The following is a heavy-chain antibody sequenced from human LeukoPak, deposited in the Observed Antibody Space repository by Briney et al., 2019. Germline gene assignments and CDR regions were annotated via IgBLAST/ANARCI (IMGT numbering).Heavy chain of an antibody. Sequence: GESLKISCKASGYIFNNNWIGWVRQMPGKGLEWMGNIYPSDSDTTYSPSFQGQVTISADKSFSTAYLQWSSLKASDTAIYYCARLGGDTYYFGSASYPNWYFDLWGRGTLVTVSS. V-gene: IGHV5-51*01. J-gene: IGHJ2*01. D-gene: IGHD3-10*01. CDR3: ARLGGDTYYFGSASYPNWYFDL. CDR1: GYIFNNNW. CDR2: IYPSDSDT.